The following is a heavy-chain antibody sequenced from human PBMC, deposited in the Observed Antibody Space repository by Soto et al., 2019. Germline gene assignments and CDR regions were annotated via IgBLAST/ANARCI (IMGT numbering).Heavy chain of an antibody. CDR1: GYTFTGYY. CDR2: INPNSGGT. D-gene: IGHD6-13*01. CDR3: ARGTGVDSSWNYYYYMDV. J-gene: IGHJ6*03. Sequence: ASVKVSCKASGYTFTGYYMHWVRQAPGQGLEWMGWINPNSGGTNYAQKFQGWVTMTRDTSISTAYMELSRLRSDDTAVYYCARGTGVDSSWNYYYYMDVWGKGTTVTVSS. V-gene: IGHV1-2*04.